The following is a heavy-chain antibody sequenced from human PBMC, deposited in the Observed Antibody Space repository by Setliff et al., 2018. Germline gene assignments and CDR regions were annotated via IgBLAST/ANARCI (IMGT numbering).Heavy chain of an antibody. CDR1: GYSISSGYY. D-gene: IGHD3-22*01. Sequence: LSLTCAVSGYSISSGYYWGWIRQPPGKGLEWIGSIYHSGSTYYNPSPKSRVTISVDTSKNQFSLKLSSVTAADTAVYYCARQPEGGYYDSSGYYGMAPYYFDYWGQGTLVTVSS. CDR2: IYHSGST. J-gene: IGHJ4*02. CDR3: ARQPEGGYYDSSGYYGMAPYYFDY. V-gene: IGHV4-38-2*01.